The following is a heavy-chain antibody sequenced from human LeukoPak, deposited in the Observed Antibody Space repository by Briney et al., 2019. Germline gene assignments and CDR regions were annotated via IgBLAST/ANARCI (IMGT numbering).Heavy chain of an antibody. Sequence: HTGGSLRLSCAASGFTFSSYWMHWVRQAPGKGLVWVSRINSDGSSRSYADSVKGRFTISRHNAKNTLYLQMNSLTAEDTAVYYCARGQAGDQDYWGQGTLVPVSS. J-gene: IGHJ4*02. D-gene: IGHD3-16*01. V-gene: IGHV3-74*01. CDR2: INSDGSSR. CDR3: ARGQAGDQDY. CDR1: GFTFSSYW.